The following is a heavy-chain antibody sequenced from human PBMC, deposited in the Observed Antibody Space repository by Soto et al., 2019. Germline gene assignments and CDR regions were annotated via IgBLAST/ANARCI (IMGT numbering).Heavy chain of an antibody. CDR2: IIPFFGTA. CDR1: AGTFSTSA. Sequence: QVQLVQSGAEVEKPGSSVRVSCKSSAGTFSTSAIGWVRQAPGQGLEWMGGIIPFFGTANYAQKFQDRVTITADESTSTAYIDLRSLTSEDTAIYYCANGVEDMATARAVWYFDLWGPGTLVTVSS. CDR3: ANGVEDMATARAVWYFDL. J-gene: IGHJ2*01. D-gene: IGHD5-18*01. V-gene: IGHV1-69*01.